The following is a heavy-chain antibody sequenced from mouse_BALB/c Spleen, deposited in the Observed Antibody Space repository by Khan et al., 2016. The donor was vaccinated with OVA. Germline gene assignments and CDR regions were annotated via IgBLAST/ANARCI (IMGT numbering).Heavy chain of an antibody. CDR3: ARTAWGYLDY. CDR2: ISSGGSYT. D-gene: IGHD1-2*01. V-gene: IGHV5-9-1*01. Sequence: EVELVESGGGLVKPGGSVKLSCAASGFTFSSYAMSWVRQTPEKRLEWVATISSGGSYTYYPDSVKGRFTISRDNARNTLYVQMSSLRSEDTAIYYCARTAWGYLDYWGQGTTLTVSA. J-gene: IGHJ2*01. CDR1: GFTFSSYA.